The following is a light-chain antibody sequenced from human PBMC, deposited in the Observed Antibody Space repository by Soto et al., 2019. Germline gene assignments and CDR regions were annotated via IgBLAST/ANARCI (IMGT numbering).Light chain of an antibody. J-gene: IGKJ2*01. V-gene: IGKV3-15*01. CDR2: GAS. CDR3: QQYNNWPRT. Sequence: EIVMTQSPATLSVSPGGRVTLSCRASQSVSSSLAWYQQKPGQAPRLLISGASTRATGIPARFSGSGSGTAFTLTISSLQSEDFAIYYCQQYNNWPRTFGQGTKVDIK. CDR1: QSVSSS.